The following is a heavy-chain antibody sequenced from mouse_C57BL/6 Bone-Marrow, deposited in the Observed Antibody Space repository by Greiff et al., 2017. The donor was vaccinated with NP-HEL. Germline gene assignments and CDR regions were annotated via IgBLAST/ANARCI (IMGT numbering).Heavy chain of an antibody. V-gene: IGHV1-9*01. Sequence: QVQLQQSGAELMKPGASVKLSCKATGYTFTGYWIEWVKQRPGHGLEWIGEILPGSGSTNYNAKFKGKATFTAYTSSNTAYMQLSSLTTEDSAIYYCARGGQLRPPWFAYWGQGTLVTVSA. CDR1: GYTFTGYW. CDR2: ILPGSGST. CDR3: ARGGQLRPPWFAY. D-gene: IGHD3-2*02. J-gene: IGHJ3*01.